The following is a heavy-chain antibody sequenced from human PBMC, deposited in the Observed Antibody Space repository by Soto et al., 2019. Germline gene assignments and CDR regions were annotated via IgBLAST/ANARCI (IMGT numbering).Heavy chain of an antibody. CDR3: ARRWGHGRDYYYGMDV. CDR2: ISYDGSNK. J-gene: IGHJ6*02. D-gene: IGHD7-27*01. CDR1: GFTLSSYA. Sequence: PGGSLRLSCAASGFTLSSYAMHWVRQAPGKGLEWVAVISYDGSNKYYADAVKGRFTISRDNSKNTLYLQMNSLRAEDTAVYYCARRWGHGRDYYYGMDVWGQGTTVTVSS. V-gene: IGHV3-30-3*01.